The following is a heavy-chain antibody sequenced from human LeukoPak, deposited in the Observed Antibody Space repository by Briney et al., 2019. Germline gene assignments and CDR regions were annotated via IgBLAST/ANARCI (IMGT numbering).Heavy chain of an antibody. J-gene: IGHJ6*02. CDR1: GFTLSRYV. D-gene: IGHD3-10*02. V-gene: IGHV3-33*03. Sequence: GGALRLSCAASGFTLSRYVMHWVRQAPRKGLEWVAVICFDGSNKYYADSAKGRFTISRDNSQNTLYLQTNSLRAEDTAVYFCAKDLSYYVAVVVWGQGGAVTVSS. CDR3: AKDLSYYVAVVV. CDR2: ICFDGSNK.